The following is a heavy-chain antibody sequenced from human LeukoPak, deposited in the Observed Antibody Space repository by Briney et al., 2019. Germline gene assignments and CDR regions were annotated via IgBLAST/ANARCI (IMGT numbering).Heavy chain of an antibody. CDR1: GYSISSGYY. CDR3: ASLYGDSPDPFDY. CDR2: IYHSGST. V-gene: IGHV4-38-2*02. J-gene: IGHJ4*02. D-gene: IGHD4-17*01. Sequence: PSETLSLTCTVSGYSISSGYYWGWIRRPPGKGMKWIGSIYHSGSTYYNPSLKSRVTISVDTSKNQFSLKLSSVTAADTAVYYCASLYGDSPDPFDYWGQGTLVTVSS.